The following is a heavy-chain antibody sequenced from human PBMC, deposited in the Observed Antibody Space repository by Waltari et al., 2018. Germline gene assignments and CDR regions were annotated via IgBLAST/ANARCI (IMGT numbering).Heavy chain of an antibody. V-gene: IGHV3-33*01. CDR3: ARDQHGDYARIDF. D-gene: IGHD4-17*01. Sequence: QGQLVAAGGGVVQPGRSLSLSCGAPGFTLTYFGMHWVRQAPGKGLEWVAFIWYDGSMMDYADSVKGRFTIARDNSKSILFLEMNSLRAEDTALYYCARDQHGDYARIDFWGQGTQVTVSS. CDR1: GFTLTYFG. J-gene: IGHJ4*02. CDR2: IWYDGSMM.